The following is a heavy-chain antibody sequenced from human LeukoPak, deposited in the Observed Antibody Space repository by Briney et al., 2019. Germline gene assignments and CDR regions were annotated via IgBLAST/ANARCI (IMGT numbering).Heavy chain of an antibody. CDR2: VSHSESS. CDR1: GGSFSGYY. CDR3: ASHYQHSGTDY. Sequence: SETLSLTCAVYGGSFSGYYWGWIRQPPGKGLEWIGYVSHSESSLYNPSFKSRVIISVDASKNQFSLSLTSVTAADTAVYYCASHYQHSGTDYWGQGSLVIVSS. V-gene: IGHV4-34*11. D-gene: IGHD3-10*01. J-gene: IGHJ4*02.